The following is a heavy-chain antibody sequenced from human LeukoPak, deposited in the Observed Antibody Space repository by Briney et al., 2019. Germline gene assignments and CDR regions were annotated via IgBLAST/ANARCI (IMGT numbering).Heavy chain of an antibody. CDR1: GYTFTGYY. CDR2: INPNSGGT. V-gene: IGHV1-2*02. J-gene: IGHJ4*02. Sequence: ASVTVSCKASGYTFTGYYMHWVRQAPGQGLEWMGWINPNSGGTNYAQKFQGRVTMTRDTSISTAYMEVSRLTSDDTAVFYCAREGSGYPYWGQGTLVTVSS. D-gene: IGHD5-12*01. CDR3: AREGSGYPY.